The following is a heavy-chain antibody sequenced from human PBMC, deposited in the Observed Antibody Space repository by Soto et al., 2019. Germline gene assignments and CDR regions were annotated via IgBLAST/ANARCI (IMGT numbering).Heavy chain of an antibody. V-gene: IGHV5-51*01. CDR2: VYPGESDT. CDR1: GYSFNNYW. Sequence: GESLKISCKGSGYSFNNYWIGWVRQMPGKGLEWMGIVYPGESDTRYSPSFQGQVTISADRSITTAYLQWSSLKASDTAVYYCAKSYSSGYFSPGWFDPWGQGTLVTVSS. D-gene: IGHD6-19*01. J-gene: IGHJ5*02. CDR3: AKSYSSGYFSPGWFDP.